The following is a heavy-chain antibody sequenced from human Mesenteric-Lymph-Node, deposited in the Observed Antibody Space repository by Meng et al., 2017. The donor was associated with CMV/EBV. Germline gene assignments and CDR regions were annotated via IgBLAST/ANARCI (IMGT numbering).Heavy chain of an antibody. CDR2: IRSKAYGGTT. V-gene: IGHV3-49*04. CDR1: GFTFGDYA. D-gene: IGHD2-2*01. Sequence: GESLKISCTASGFTFGDYAMSWVRQAPGKGLEWVGFIRSKAYGGTTEYAASVKGRFTISRDDSKSIAYLQMNSLKTEDTAVYYCTREQADIVVVPAPDYWGQGTLVTVSS. CDR3: TREQADIVVVPAPDY. J-gene: IGHJ4*02.